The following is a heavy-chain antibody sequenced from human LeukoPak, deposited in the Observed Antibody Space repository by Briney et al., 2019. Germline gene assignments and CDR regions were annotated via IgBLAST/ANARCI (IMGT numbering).Heavy chain of an antibody. J-gene: IGHJ3*02. CDR3: ARVPTYHDLLTGYPRNDAFDI. CDR1: GDSVSSNSAA. CDR2: TYFRSKWYN. Sequence: SQTLSLTCAISGDSVSSNSAAWNWIRQSPSRGLEWLGRTYFRSKWYNDYAVSVKSRIIINPDTSKNQFSLHLDSVTPEDTAIYYCARVPTYHDLLTGYPRNDAFDIWGQGIMVTVSS. D-gene: IGHD3-9*01. V-gene: IGHV6-1*01.